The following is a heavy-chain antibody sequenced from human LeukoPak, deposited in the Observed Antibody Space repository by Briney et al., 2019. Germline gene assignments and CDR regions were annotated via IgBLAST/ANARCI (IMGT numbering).Heavy chain of an antibody. CDR3: ARALFRYDSTSRSLHWYFDL. Sequence: PSETLSLTCTVSGGSISSYYWSWIRQPPGKGLEWIAYIYHSESTNYNPSLKSRVTISVDTSKSQFSLELTSVTAADTAVYYCARALFRYDSTSRSLHWYFDLWGRGTLVTVSS. D-gene: IGHD3-22*01. CDR2: IYHSEST. J-gene: IGHJ2*01. CDR1: GGSISSYY. V-gene: IGHV4-59*01.